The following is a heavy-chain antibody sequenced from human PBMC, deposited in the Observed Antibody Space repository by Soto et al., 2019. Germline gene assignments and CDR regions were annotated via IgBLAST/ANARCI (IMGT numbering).Heavy chain of an antibody. V-gene: IGHV3-30-3*01. J-gene: IGHJ6*02. D-gene: IGHD5-18*01. CDR1: GFTFSSYA. CDR2: ISYDGSNK. Sequence: QVQLVESGGGVVQPGRSLRLSCAASGFTFSSYAMHWVRQAPGKGLEWVAVISYDGSNKYYADSVKGRFTISRDNSKNTLYLQKNSLRAEDTAVYYCAGVEDTAMAGYGMDVWGQGTTVTGSS. CDR3: AGVEDTAMAGYGMDV.